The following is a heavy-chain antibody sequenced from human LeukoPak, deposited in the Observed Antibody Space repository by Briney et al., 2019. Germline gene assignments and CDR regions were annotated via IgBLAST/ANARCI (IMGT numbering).Heavy chain of an antibody. CDR1: GYTFTGYY. Sequence: GASVKVSCKASGYTFTGYYMHWVRQAPGQGLEWMGWINPNSGGTNYAQKFQGRVTMTRDTSISTAYMELSRLRSDDTAMYYCARDGRRCSSTSCYSNWFDPWGQGTLVTVSS. D-gene: IGHD2-2*01. CDR3: ARDGRRCSSTSCYSNWFDP. V-gene: IGHV1-2*02. J-gene: IGHJ5*02. CDR2: INPNSGGT.